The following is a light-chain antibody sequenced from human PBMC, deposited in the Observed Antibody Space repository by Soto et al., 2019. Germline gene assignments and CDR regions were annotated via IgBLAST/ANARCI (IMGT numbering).Light chain of an antibody. V-gene: IGKV3-20*01. CDR2: GAS. Sequence: EVVLTQSPGTLSLSPGERATLSCRASKSVASSLLAWYQQKPGQAPRLLIYGASSRATGSPDRFSGSGSGTEFTLTISRLDPEDFAVYYCQQYGSSPITFGQGTRLEIK. CDR1: KSVASSL. J-gene: IGKJ5*01. CDR3: QQYGSSPIT.